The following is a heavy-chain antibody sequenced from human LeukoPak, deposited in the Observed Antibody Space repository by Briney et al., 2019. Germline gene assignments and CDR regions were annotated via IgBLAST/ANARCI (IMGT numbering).Heavy chain of an antibody. Sequence: SQTLSLTCTVSGGSISSGGYYWSWIRQHPGKGLEWIGYIYYSGSTYYNPSLKSRVTISVDTSKNQFSLKLSSVTAADMAVYYCARSSGYRNWFDPWGQGTLVNVSS. CDR1: GGSISSGGYY. D-gene: IGHD3-22*01. CDR3: ARSSGYRNWFDP. CDR2: IYYSGST. V-gene: IGHV4-31*03. J-gene: IGHJ5*02.